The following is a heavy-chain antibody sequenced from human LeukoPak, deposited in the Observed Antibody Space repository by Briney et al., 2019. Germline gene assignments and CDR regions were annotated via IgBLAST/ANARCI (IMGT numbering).Heavy chain of an antibody. J-gene: IGHJ3*02. D-gene: IGHD6-19*01. Sequence: ASVKVSCKASGYTFTSYDINWVRQATGQGLEWMGWMNPNSGNTGYAQKFQGRVTMTRNTSISTAYMELSSLRSEDTAVYYCARDSSVWGTGAFDIWGQGTMVTVSS. V-gene: IGHV1-8*01. CDR2: MNPNSGNT. CDR3: ARDSSVWGTGAFDI. CDR1: GYTFTSYD.